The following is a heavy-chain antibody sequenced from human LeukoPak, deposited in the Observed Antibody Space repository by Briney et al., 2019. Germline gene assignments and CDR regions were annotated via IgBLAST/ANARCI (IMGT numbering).Heavy chain of an antibody. Sequence: SETLSLTCTVSGGSISSSSYYWGWIRQPPGKGLEWIGSIYYSGSTYYNPSLESRVTISVDTSKNQFSLKLSSVTAADTAVYYCARHHRGYPTYYFDYWGQGTLVTVSS. V-gene: IGHV4-39*01. J-gene: IGHJ4*02. CDR2: IYYSGST. D-gene: IGHD3-22*01. CDR3: ARHHRGYPTYYFDY. CDR1: GGSISSSSYY.